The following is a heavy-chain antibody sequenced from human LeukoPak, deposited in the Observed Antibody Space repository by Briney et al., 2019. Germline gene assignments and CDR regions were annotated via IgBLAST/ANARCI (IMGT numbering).Heavy chain of an antibody. CDR3: ARDSRRRPYYYDSSGYYSY. D-gene: IGHD3-22*01. V-gene: IGHV1-18*01. CDR1: GYTFTSYG. J-gene: IGHJ4*02. Sequence: GASVKVSCKASGYTFTSYGISWVRQAPGQGLEWMGWISAYNGNTNYAQKLQGRVTMTTDTSTSTAYMGLRSLRSDDTAVYYCARDSRRRPYYYDSSGYYSYWGQGTLVTVSS. CDR2: ISAYNGNT.